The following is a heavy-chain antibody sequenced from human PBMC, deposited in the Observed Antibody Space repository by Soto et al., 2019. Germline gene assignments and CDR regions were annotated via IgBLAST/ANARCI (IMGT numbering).Heavy chain of an antibody. D-gene: IGHD2-2*01. CDR3: ASSSTSLGMDV. CDR1: GGSISSVGYY. CDR2: IYYSGST. Sequence: QVQLQESGPGLVKPSQTLSLTCTVSGGSISSVGYYWSWIRQHPGKGLEWIGYIYYSGSTYYNPSLKSRVTISVDTSKNPFSLKLSSVTAADTAVYYCASSSTSLGMDVWGQGTTVTVSS. V-gene: IGHV4-31*03. J-gene: IGHJ6*02.